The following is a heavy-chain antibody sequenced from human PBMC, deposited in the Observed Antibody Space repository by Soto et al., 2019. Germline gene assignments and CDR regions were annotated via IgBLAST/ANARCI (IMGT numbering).Heavy chain of an antibody. CDR3: TSGITMVRGVIDYYYMDV. J-gene: IGHJ6*03. Sequence: GGSLRLSCAASGFTFSGSAMHWVRQASGKGLEWVGRIRSKANSYATAYAASVKGRFTISRDDSKNTAYLQMNSLKTEDTAVYYCTSGITMVRGVIDYYYMDVWGKGTTVTVSS. CDR1: GFTFSGSA. D-gene: IGHD3-10*01. CDR2: IRSKANSYAT. V-gene: IGHV3-73*01.